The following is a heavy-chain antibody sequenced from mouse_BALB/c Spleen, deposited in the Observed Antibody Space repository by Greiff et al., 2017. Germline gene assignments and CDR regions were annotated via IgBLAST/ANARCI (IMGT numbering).Heavy chain of an antibody. D-gene: IGHD1-2*01. CDR2: IRNKANGYTT. Sequence: EVQVVESGGGLVQPGGSLRLSCATSGFTFTDYYMSWVRQPPGKALEWLGFIRNKANGYTTEYSASVKGRFTISRDNSQSILYLQMNTLRAEDSATYYCARDRGYGLDYWGQGTTLTVSS. J-gene: IGHJ2*01. CDR1: GFTFTDYY. CDR3: ARDRGYGLDY. V-gene: IGHV7-3*02.